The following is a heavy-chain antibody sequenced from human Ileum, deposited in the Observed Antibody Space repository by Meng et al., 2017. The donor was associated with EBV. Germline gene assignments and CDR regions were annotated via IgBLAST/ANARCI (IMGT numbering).Heavy chain of an antibody. J-gene: IGHJ4*02. CDR2: ISDSGST. V-gene: IGHV4-59*08. CDR3: ARGGWSLDY. CDR1: GGSISSYY. Sequence: QLQLQESGPGRVKPSETLSLTWTVSGGSISSYYWSWIRQPPGKGLEWIGYISDSGSTNSNPSLKSRVTISVDTSKNQFSLNLSSVTAADTAVYYCARGGWSLDYWGQGTLVTVSS. D-gene: IGHD2-15*01.